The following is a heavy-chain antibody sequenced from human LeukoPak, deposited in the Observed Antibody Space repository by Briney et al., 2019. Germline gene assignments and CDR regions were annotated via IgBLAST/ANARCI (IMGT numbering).Heavy chain of an antibody. J-gene: IGHJ6*03. CDR3: ARALRITMVRGVIGYYYYYMDV. D-gene: IGHD3-10*01. CDR1: GGTFSSYA. V-gene: IGHV1-69*05. CDR2: IIPIFGTA. Sequence: GASVKVSCKASGGTFSSYAISWVQQAPGQGLEWMGGIIPIFGTANYAQKFQGRVTITTDESTSTAYMELSSLRSEDTAVYYCARALRITMVRGVIGYYYYYMDVWGKGTTVTVSS.